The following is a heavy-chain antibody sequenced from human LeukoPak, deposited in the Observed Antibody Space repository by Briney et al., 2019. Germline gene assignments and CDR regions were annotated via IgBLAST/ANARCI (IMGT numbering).Heavy chain of an antibody. J-gene: IGHJ4*02. CDR1: GYSISSGYY. CDR2: IYHSGST. CDR3: ARDPGYSYGPYYFDY. Sequence: SETLSLTCTVSGYSISSGYYWGWIRQPPGKGLEWIGSIYHSGSTYYNPSLKSRDTISVDTSKNQFSLKLSSVTAADTAVYYCARDPGYSYGPYYFDYWGQGTLVTVSS. V-gene: IGHV4-38-2*02. D-gene: IGHD5-18*01.